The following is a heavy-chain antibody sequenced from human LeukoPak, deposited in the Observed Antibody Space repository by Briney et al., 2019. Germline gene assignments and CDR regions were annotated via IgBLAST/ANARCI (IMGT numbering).Heavy chain of an antibody. J-gene: IGHJ4*02. V-gene: IGHV3-48*03. D-gene: IGHD1-26*01. CDR1: GFTFSSYE. CDR2: ISSSGSTI. Sequence: PGGSLRLSCAASGFTFSSYEMNWVRQAPGKGLEWVSYISSSGSTIYYANSVKGRFTISRDNAKNSLYLQMNSLRAEDTTVYYCARDIGGSYWEGGYWGQGTLVTVSS. CDR3: ARDIGGSYWEGGY.